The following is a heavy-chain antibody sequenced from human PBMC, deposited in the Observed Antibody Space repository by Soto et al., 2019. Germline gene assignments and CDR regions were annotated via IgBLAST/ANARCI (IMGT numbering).Heavy chain of an antibody. CDR3: ARNLGYYDSSGYYRDAFDI. Sequence: PSETLSLTCAVSGGSISSSNWWSWVRQPPGKGLEWIGEIYHGGSTNYNPSLKSRVTISVDKSKNQFSLKLSSVTAADTAVYYCARNLGYYDSSGYYRDAFDIWGQGTMVT. D-gene: IGHD3-22*01. J-gene: IGHJ3*02. CDR1: GGSISSSNW. CDR2: IYHGGST. V-gene: IGHV4-4*02.